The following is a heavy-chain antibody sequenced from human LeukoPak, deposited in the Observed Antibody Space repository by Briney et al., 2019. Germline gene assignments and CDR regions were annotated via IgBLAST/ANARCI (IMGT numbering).Heavy chain of an antibody. CDR2: INPSGGST. Sequence: ASVKVSCKASGYTFTSYYMHWVRQAPGQGLEWMGIINPSGGSTSYAQKFQGRVTMTRDTSTSTAYMELRSLRSDDTAVYYCARADGGYSYGYGIAVAGLLDYWGQGTLVTVSS. CDR1: GYTFTSYY. D-gene: IGHD5-18*01. CDR3: ARADGGYSYGYGIAVAGLLDY. J-gene: IGHJ4*02. V-gene: IGHV1-46*01.